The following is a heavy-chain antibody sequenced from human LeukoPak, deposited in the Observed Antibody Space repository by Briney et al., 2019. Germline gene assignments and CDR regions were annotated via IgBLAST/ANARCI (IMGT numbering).Heavy chain of an antibody. V-gene: IGHV1-46*01. CDR1: GYTFTSYY. J-gene: IGHJ4*02. Sequence: ASVKVSCKASGYTFTSYYMHWVRQAPGQGLEWMGIINPSGGSTNYAQKFQGRVTMTRDMSTSTVYMELSSLRSEDTAVYYCARDGVAGVYYFDYWGQGTLVTGSS. D-gene: IGHD6-19*01. CDR3: ARDGVAGVYYFDY. CDR2: INPSGGST.